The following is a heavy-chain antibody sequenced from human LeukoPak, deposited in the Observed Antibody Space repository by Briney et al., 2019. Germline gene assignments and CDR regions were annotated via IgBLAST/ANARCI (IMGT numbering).Heavy chain of an antibody. J-gene: IGHJ6*02. CDR3: ARSILVVPVASHLNYGVDV. CDR1: GYTFAKYA. Sequence: VASVKVSCKASGYTFAKYAIHWVRQAPGQRLEWMGWINAGDGSTRYSQKFHGGVTITRDTSARTAYMELSSLRSEDTAVYYCARSILVVPVASHLNYGVDVWGQGTTVTVSS. CDR2: INAGDGST. V-gene: IGHV1-3*01. D-gene: IGHD2-2*01.